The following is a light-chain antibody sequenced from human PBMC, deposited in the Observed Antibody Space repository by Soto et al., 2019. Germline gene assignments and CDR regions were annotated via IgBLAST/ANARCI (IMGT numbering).Light chain of an antibody. Sequence: DIQMTQSPSSLSASVGDRVTITCRASQSISSYLNWYQQKPGKAPKLLIYAASSLQSGVPSRFSGSGSGTDFTLTISSLQTEDFATYYCKQSYSTPQTFGQGIKVDIK. CDR2: AAS. J-gene: IGKJ1*01. CDR1: QSISSY. CDR3: KQSYSTPQT. V-gene: IGKV1-39*01.